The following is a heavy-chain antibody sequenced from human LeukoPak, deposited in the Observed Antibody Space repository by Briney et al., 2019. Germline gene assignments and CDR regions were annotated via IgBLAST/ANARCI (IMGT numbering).Heavy chain of an antibody. CDR3: ARGPYYYDSSGYES. Sequence: SETLSLACTGSGGSISSYYWSWIRQPPGKGLEWIGYIYYSGSTNYNPSLKSRVTISVDTSKNQFSLKLSSVTAADTAVYYCARGPYYYDSSGYESWGQGTLVTVSS. J-gene: IGHJ5*02. CDR2: IYYSGST. V-gene: IGHV4-59*01. CDR1: GGSISSYY. D-gene: IGHD3-22*01.